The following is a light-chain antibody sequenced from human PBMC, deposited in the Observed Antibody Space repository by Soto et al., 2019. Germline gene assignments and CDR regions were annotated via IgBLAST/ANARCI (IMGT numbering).Light chain of an antibody. V-gene: IGKV1-5*03. CDR2: EAS. J-gene: IGKJ1*01. CDR1: QSISSW. Sequence: DIQMTQSPSTLSASVGDRVTITCRASQSISSWLAWYQQKPGKAPKLLIYEASSLESGVPSRFSGSGSGTKFTLTISSLQPDDFATYYCQQYNRYWMFGQGTKVEIK. CDR3: QQYNRYWM.